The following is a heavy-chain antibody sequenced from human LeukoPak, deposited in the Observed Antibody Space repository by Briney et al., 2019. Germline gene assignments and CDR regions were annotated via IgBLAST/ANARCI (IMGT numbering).Heavy chain of an antibody. CDR2: INPSGGST. CDR1: GYTFTSYY. Sequence: ASEKVSCKASGYTFTSYYMHWVRQAPGQGLEWMGIINPSGGSTSYAQKFQGRVTMTRDTSTSTVYMELSSLRSEDTAVYYYARGRGRGMVDPEYDYWGQGTLVTVSS. CDR3: ARGRGRGMVDPEYDY. J-gene: IGHJ4*02. V-gene: IGHV1-46*01. D-gene: IGHD2-15*01.